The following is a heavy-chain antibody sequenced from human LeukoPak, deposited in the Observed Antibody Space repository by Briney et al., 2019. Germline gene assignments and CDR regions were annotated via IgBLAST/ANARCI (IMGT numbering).Heavy chain of an antibody. D-gene: IGHD6-13*01. CDR2: IYSGGST. CDR1: GFTVSSNY. Sequence: PGGSLRLSCAASGFTVSSNYMSWVRQAPGKGLEWVSVIYSGGSTYYADSVKGRFTISRDNSKNTLYLQMNSLRAEDTAVYYCARGRLGIAAAGKDYYYYMDVWGKGTTVTISS. CDR3: ARGRLGIAAAGKDYYYYMDV. J-gene: IGHJ6*03. V-gene: IGHV3-53*01.